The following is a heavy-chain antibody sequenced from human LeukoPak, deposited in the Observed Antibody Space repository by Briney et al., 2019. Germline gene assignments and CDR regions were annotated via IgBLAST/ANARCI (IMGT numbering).Heavy chain of an antibody. CDR1: GGSISSYY. V-gene: IGHV4-59*12. D-gene: IGHD1-1*01. J-gene: IGHJ2*01. Sequence: SETLSLTCTVSGGSISSYYWSWIRQPPGKGREWIGYIYYSGSTNYNPSPKSRVTISVDTSKNQFSLRLRSVAAADTAVYYCARAVGVGRGTYFDLWGRGTPVTVSS. CDR2: IYYSGST. CDR3: ARAVGVGRGTYFDL.